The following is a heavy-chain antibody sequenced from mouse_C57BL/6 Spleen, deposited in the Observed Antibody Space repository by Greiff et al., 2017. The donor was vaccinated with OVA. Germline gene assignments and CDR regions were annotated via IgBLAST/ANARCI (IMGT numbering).Heavy chain of an antibody. CDR3: AEGYSNYNY. Sequence: VQLKQSGPGLVKPSQSLSLTCSVTGYSITSGYYWNWIRQFPGNKLEWMGYISYDGSNNYNPSLKNRISITRDTSKNQFFLKLNSVTTEDTATYYCAEGYSNYNYWGQGTTLTVSS. D-gene: IGHD2-5*01. CDR2: ISYDGSN. CDR1: GYSITSGYY. V-gene: IGHV3-6*01. J-gene: IGHJ2*01.